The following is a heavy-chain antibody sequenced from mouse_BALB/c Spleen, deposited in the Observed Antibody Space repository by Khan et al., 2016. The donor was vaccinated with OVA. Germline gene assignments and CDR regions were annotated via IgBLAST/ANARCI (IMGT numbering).Heavy chain of an antibody. Sequence: QVQLKESGPGLAAPSQSLSITCTISGFSLTTYGVPWVRQPPGKGLEWLVVIWSDGTTNYNSALKSRLTITKDNSQSQVFLKMNSLQTDDTAIYFCARQPYYHYNIMDYWGQGTSVTVSS. D-gene: IGHD2-10*01. CDR3: ARQPYYHYNIMDY. V-gene: IGHV2-6-1*01. CDR2: IWSDGTT. CDR1: GFSLTTYG. J-gene: IGHJ4*01.